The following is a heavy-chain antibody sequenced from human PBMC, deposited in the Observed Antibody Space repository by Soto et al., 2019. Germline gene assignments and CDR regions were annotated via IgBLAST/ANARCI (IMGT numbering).Heavy chain of an antibody. D-gene: IGHD3-3*01. CDR3: AQLGPDYYTAS. Sequence: PGGSLRLSCAASGFICRNYVMNWVRQAPGKGLEWVSVVTGSGDRTYCADSVKGRFTISRDNSKNTVYLQMNSLRVEDTAVYYCAQLGPDYYTASWGQGTLVTVSS. CDR1: GFICRNYV. V-gene: IGHV3-23*01. J-gene: IGHJ5*02. CDR2: VTGSGDRT.